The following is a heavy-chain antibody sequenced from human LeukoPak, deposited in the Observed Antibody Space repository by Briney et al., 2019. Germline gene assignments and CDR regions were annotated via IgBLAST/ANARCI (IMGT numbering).Heavy chain of an antibody. J-gene: IGHJ4*02. CDR1: GYTFTSYD. CDR3: ARAAEDLDY. V-gene: IGHV1-18*01. CDR2: ISPYNGNT. Sequence: ASVKVSCKTSGYTFTSYDIGWVRQAPGQGLEWMGWISPYNGNTNYAQRLQGRVTLTTDTSTSTAYMELRSLRSDDTAVYYCARAAEDLDYWGQGTLVTVSS.